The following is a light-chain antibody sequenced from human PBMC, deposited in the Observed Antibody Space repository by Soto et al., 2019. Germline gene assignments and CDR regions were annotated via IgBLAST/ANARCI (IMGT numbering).Light chain of an antibody. Sequence: DIQMTQSPSTLSASVGDRVTITCRASQSISSWLAWYQQKPGKAPKLLIYDASSLESGVPSRFSGSGSGTEFTLTIRSLQPDDFATYYCQQYNSYRGLTFGGGTKVEIK. CDR3: QQYNSYRGLT. V-gene: IGKV1-5*01. CDR1: QSISSW. CDR2: DAS. J-gene: IGKJ4*01.